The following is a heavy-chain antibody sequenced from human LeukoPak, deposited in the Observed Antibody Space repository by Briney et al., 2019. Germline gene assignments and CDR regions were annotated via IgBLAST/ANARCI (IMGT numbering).Heavy chain of an antibody. Sequence: SETLSLTCTVSGGSISSYYWSWIRQPPGKGLEWIGYIYYSGSTNYNPSLKSRVTISVDTSKNQFSLKLSSVTAADTAVYYCARDRGLNTAVDYWGQGTLVTVSS. CDR1: GGSISSYY. D-gene: IGHD5-18*01. CDR2: IYYSGST. J-gene: IGHJ4*02. CDR3: ARDRGLNTAVDY. V-gene: IGHV4-59*01.